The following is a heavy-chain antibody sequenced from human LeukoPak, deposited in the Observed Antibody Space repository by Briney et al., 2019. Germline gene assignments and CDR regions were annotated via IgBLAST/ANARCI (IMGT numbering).Heavy chain of an antibody. Sequence: GGSLRLSCAASGYTFTGYYMHWVRQAPGQGLEWMGWINPNSGGTNYAQKFQGRVTMTRDTSISTAYMELSRLRSDDTAVYYCARIHRGYSGTEDWGQGTLVTVSS. CDR3: ARIHRGYSGTED. CDR2: INPNSGGT. CDR1: GYTFTGYY. D-gene: IGHD5-12*01. J-gene: IGHJ4*02. V-gene: IGHV1-2*02.